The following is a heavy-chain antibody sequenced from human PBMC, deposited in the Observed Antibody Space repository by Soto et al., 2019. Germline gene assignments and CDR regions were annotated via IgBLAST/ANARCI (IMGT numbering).Heavy chain of an antibody. V-gene: IGHV1-18*01. J-gene: IGHJ5*02. CDR2: ISAYNGNT. CDR1: GYTFTSYG. Sequence: ASVKVSCKASGYTFTSYGISWVRQAPGQGLEWMGWISAYNGNTNYAQKLQGRVTMTTDTSTSTAYMELRSLRAEDTAVYYCARESGAGSSTVTHNWFDPWGQGTLVTVSS. CDR3: ARESGAGSSTVTHNWFDP. D-gene: IGHD4-17*01.